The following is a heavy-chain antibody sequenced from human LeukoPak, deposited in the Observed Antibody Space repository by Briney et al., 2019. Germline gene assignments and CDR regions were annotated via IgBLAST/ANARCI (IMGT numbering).Heavy chain of an antibody. D-gene: IGHD3-3*01. CDR2: IHYSGST. V-gene: IGHV4-59*12. J-gene: IGHJ4*02. CDR3: AREGGFYRPLDY. Sequence: SETLSLTCTVSGGSISTYYWSWIRQPPGKGLEWIAYIHYSGSTNYNPSLKSRVTISVDTSKKHLSLKLSSVTAADTAVYYCAREGGFYRPLDYSGQGTLVTVSS. CDR1: GGSISTYY.